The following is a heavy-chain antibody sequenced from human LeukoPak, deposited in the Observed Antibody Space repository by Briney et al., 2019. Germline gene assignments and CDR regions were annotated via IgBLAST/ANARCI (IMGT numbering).Heavy chain of an antibody. Sequence: GGSLRLSCAATAFTFSSYSMNWVRQAPAKGLEWVSYISGSSDFIYYADSVKGRFTISRDNARNSQFLQMNSLRDEDTAVYYCAVVLTGFPWGQGTLVTVSS. D-gene: IGHD3-9*01. CDR2: ISGSSDFI. V-gene: IGHV3-48*02. J-gene: IGHJ5*02. CDR1: AFTFSSYS. CDR3: AVVLTGFP.